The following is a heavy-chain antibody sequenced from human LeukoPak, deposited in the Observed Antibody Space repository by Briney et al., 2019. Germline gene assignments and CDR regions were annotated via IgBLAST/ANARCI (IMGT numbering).Heavy chain of an antibody. V-gene: IGHV1-46*01. CDR1: GYTFTSYY. Sequence: ASVKVSFKASGYTFTSYYMHWVRQAPGQGLEWMGIINPSGGSTSYAQKFQGRVTMTRDMSTSTVYMELSSLRSEDTAVYYCARGSHRLYDYVWGTYESKDYWGQGTLVTVSS. CDR3: ARGSHRLYDYVWGTYESKDY. CDR2: INPSGGST. D-gene: IGHD3-16*01. J-gene: IGHJ4*02.